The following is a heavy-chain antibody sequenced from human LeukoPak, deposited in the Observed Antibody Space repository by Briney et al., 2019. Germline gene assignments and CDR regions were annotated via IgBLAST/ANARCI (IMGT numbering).Heavy chain of an antibody. CDR1: GFTFSSYS. Sequence: GGSLRLSCAASGFTFSSYSMNWVRQAPGKGLEWVSSISSSSSYIYYADSVKGRFTISRDNAKNSLYLQMNSLRGEDTAVYYCARVNGGYQLLSYYYYGMDVWGKGTTVTVSS. D-gene: IGHD2-2*01. CDR3: ARVNGGYQLLSYYYYGMDV. J-gene: IGHJ6*04. CDR2: ISSSSSYI. V-gene: IGHV3-21*01.